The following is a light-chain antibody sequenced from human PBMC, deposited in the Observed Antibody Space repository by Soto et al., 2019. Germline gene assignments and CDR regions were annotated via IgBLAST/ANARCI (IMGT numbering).Light chain of an antibody. Sequence: EIVMTQSPATLSVSPGERATLSCRASQSVGRNLAWYQQKPGQAPRLLISGASTRATDIPARFSGSGSGTEFTLTISSLQSEDFAVYFCHQYNYWPPLTFGGGTKVEIK. J-gene: IGKJ4*01. V-gene: IGKV3-15*01. CDR1: QSVGRN. CDR2: GAS. CDR3: HQYNYWPPLT.